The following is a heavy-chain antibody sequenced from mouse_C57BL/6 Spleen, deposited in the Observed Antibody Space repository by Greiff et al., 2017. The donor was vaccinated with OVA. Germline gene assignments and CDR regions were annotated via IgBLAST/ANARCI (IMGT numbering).Heavy chain of an antibody. CDR3: AKTYYGFSYAMDY. CDR2: ISSGSSTI. J-gene: IGHJ4*01. V-gene: IGHV5-17*01. CDR1: GFTFSDYG. Sequence: EVHLVESGGGLVKPGGSLKLSCAASGFTFSDYGMHWVRQAPEKGLEWVAYISSGSSTIYYADTVKGRFTISRDNAKNTLFLQMTSLRSEDTAMYYCAKTYYGFSYAMDYWGQGTSVTVSS. D-gene: IGHD2-9*01.